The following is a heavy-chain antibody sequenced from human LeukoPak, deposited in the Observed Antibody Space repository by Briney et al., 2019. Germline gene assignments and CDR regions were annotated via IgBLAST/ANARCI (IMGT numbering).Heavy chain of an antibody. CDR3: AKDGAAAAGVQFGIDRFDP. D-gene: IGHD6-13*01. CDR2: IWYDGSNK. Sequence: GGSLRLSCAASGFTFSSYGMHWVRQAPGKGLEWVAVIWYDGSNKYYADSVKGRFTISRDNSKNTLYLQMNSLRAEDTAVYYCAKDGAAAAGVQFGIDRFDPWGQGTLVTVSS. V-gene: IGHV3-33*06. J-gene: IGHJ5*02. CDR1: GFTFSSYG.